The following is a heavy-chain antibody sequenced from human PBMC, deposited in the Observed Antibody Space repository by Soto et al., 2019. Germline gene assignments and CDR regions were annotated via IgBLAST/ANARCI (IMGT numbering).Heavy chain of an antibody. V-gene: IGHV1-69*08. CDR2: IIPILGIA. CDR1: GGTFSSYT. Sequence: QVQLVQSGAEVKKPGSSVKVSCKASGGTFSSYTISWVRQAPGQGLEWMGRIIPILGIANYAQKFQGRVTITADKSTSTAYMELSSLRSEDTAVYYCAREAPELLWFRELFVMDVWGQGTTVTVSS. CDR3: AREAPELLWFRELFVMDV. D-gene: IGHD3-10*01. J-gene: IGHJ6*02.